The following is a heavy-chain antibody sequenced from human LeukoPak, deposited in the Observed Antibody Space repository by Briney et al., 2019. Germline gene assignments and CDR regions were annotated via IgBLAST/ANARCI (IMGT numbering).Heavy chain of an antibody. CDR2: ISGDGSTT. J-gene: IGHJ4*02. V-gene: IGHV3-74*01. D-gene: IGHD3-9*01. CDR3: ARLDILTGNYYYFNF. CDR1: GFTFSSYW. Sequence: GGSLRLSCAASGFTFSSYWMHWVRQAPGMGLVWVSRISGDGSTTSYADSVRGRFTISRDNAKNTLYLQMNSLRAEDTAVYYCARLDILTGNYYYFNFWGQGTLVTVSS.